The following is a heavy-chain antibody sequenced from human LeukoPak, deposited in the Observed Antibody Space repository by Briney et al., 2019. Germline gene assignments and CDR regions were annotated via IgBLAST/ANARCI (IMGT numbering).Heavy chain of an antibody. CDR1: GLTFSSYG. Sequence: PGGPLRLSCEASGLTFSSYGMTWFRRAPGKGLEWVSHISSGGHVISYEDSVKGRFIISRDDAESSLYLQMNSLRAEDTAVYYCARDEDGDQDFDYWGQGTLVTVSS. V-gene: IGHV3-48*03. D-gene: IGHD7-27*01. J-gene: IGHJ4*02. CDR3: ARDEDGDQDFDY. CDR2: ISSGGHVI.